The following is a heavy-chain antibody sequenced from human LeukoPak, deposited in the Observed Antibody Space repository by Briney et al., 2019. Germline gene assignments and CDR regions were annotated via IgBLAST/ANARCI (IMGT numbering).Heavy chain of an antibody. CDR3: ARDPYCSSTSCFSPYDY. D-gene: IGHD2-2*01. CDR2: ISSSSSTI. J-gene: IGHJ4*02. CDR1: GFTFSSYS. Sequence: GGSLRLSCAASGFTFSSYSMNWVRQAPGKGLEWVSYISSSSSTIYYADSVKGRFTIPRDNAKNSLYLQMNSLRAEDTAVYYCARDPYCSSTSCFSPYDYWGQGTLVTVSS. V-gene: IGHV3-48*01.